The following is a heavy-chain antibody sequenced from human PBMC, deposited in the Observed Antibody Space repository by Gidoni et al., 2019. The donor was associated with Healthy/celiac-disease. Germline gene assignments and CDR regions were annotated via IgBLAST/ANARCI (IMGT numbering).Heavy chain of an antibody. CDR3: ARQTYEAAFAI. D-gene: IGHD5-12*01. CDR2: ISYDGSNK. J-gene: IGHJ3*02. Sequence: QVQMVESGGGVVEAGRARRSSCAAAGCTCSCYAMHWVRQAPGKGLEWLAVISYDGSNKYSADSVKCRFTISRDNSKNTLYLQLNSLRAEDTAVYYCARQTYEAAFAIWGQGTMVTVSS. CDR1: GCTCSCYA. V-gene: IGHV3-30-3*01.